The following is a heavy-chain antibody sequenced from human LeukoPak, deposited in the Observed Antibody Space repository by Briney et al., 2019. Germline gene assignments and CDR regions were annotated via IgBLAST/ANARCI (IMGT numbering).Heavy chain of an antibody. V-gene: IGHV4-39*07. CDR3: ARQYSDILTGYHRGELYWYFDL. CDR2: IYYSGST. CDR1: GGSISSSSYY. D-gene: IGHD3-9*01. J-gene: IGHJ2*01. Sequence: PSETLSLTCSVSGGSISSSSYYWGWIRQPPGKGLEWIGSIYYSGSTYYNPSLKSRVTISVDTSKNQFSLKLSSVTAADTAVYYCARQYSDILTGYHRGELYWYFDLWGRGTLVTVSS.